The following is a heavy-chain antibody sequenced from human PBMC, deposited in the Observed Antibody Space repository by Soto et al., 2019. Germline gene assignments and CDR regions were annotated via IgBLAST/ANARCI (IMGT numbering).Heavy chain of an antibody. CDR1: AYTFTSYY. CDR3: ASAHMCSSGYGGQLYVVDV. V-gene: IGHV1-46*01. J-gene: IGHJ6*01. Sequence: GSVKVSCKASAYTFTSYYMHWVRQAPGQGLEWMGIINPSGGSTSYAQKFQGRVTMTRDTSTSTVYMELSSLRSEDTAVYYCASAHMCSSGYGGQLYVVDVWGFGSMVTGSS. CDR2: INPSGGST. D-gene: IGHD6-13*01.